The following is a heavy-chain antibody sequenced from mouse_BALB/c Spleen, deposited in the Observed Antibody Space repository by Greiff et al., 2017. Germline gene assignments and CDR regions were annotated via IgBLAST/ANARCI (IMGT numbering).Heavy chain of an antibody. Sequence: VQLQQSGPELVKPGASVKISCKASGYTFTDYNMHWVKQSHGKSLEWIGYIYPYNGGTGYNQKFKSKATLTVDNSSSTAYMELRSLTSEDSAVYYCAPSNWDYAMDYWGQGTSVTVSS. CDR2: IYPYNGGT. V-gene: IGHV1S29*02. D-gene: IGHD4-1*02. CDR3: APSNWDYAMDY. CDR1: GYTFTDYN. J-gene: IGHJ4*01.